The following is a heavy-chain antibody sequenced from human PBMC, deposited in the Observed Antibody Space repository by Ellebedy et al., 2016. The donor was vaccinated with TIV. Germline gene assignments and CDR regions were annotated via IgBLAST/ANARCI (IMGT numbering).Heavy chain of an antibody. CDR2: INPDGSEK. CDR1: GFTFSNHW. Sequence: GGSLRLSXAGSGFTFSNHWMTWVRQAPGKGLEWVAHINPDGSEKDYLDSVKGRFSISRDNAKNSLYLQMNSLRVEDTAVYYCGRGHYGLDVWGQGTTVTVSS. CDR3: GRGHYGLDV. V-gene: IGHV3-7*01. J-gene: IGHJ6*02.